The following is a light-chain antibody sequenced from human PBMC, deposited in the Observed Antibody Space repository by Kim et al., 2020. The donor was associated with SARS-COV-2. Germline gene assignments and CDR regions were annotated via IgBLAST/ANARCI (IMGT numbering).Light chain of an antibody. CDR3: QQYGSSPGYT. V-gene: IGKV3-20*01. CDR1: QSVSSSY. Sequence: SPGESATLSCRARQSVSSSYLAWYQQKPGQAPRLLIYGASSRATGIPDRFSGSGSGTDFTLTISRLEPEDFAVYYCQQYGSSPGYTFGQGTKLEIK. CDR2: GAS. J-gene: IGKJ2*01.